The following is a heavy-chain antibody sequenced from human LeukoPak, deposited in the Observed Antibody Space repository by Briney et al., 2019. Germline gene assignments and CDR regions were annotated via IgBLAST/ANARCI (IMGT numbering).Heavy chain of an antibody. D-gene: IGHD6-19*01. Sequence: GGSLRLSCAASGFTFSSYWMSWVRQAPGKGLEWVANIKLDGSEKYYVDSVKGRFTISRDNAKNSLYLQMNSLRAEDTAVYYCARGRYSSGWYVTRWGQGTLVTVSS. V-gene: IGHV3-7*04. J-gene: IGHJ4*02. CDR2: IKLDGSEK. CDR1: GFTFSSYW. CDR3: ARGRYSSGWYVTR.